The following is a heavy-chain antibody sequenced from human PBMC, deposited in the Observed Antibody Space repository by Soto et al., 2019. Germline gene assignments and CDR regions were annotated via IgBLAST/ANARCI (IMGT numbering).Heavy chain of an antibody. Sequence: QVHLQESGPGVVKPSQTLSLTCSVSGDSITSDGFYWSWIRQHPGKGLEWIGDIYYSGGASYNPSLNPSLKSGVSRSLDTSESHLSLKLASVTVADTAVYYCARRHDTWSGPDAFGGWRPGTMVHVS. J-gene: IGHJ3*01. D-gene: IGHD1-1*01. CDR1: GDSITSDGFY. CDR3: ARRHDTWSGPDAFGG. V-gene: IGHV4-31*03. CDR2: IYYSGGA.